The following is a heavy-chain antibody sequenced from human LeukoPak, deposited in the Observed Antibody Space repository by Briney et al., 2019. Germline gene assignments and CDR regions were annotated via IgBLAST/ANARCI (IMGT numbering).Heavy chain of an antibody. D-gene: IGHD6-13*01. CDR2: INHSGST. Sequence: SETLSLTCAVYGGSFSGYYWSWIRQPPGKGLEWIGEINHSGSTNYNPSLKSRVTISVDTPKNQFSLKLSSVTAADTAVYYCARGQGWIAAAGTRRLYWFDPWGQGTLVTVSS. V-gene: IGHV4-34*01. CDR3: ARGQGWIAAAGTRRLYWFDP. J-gene: IGHJ5*02. CDR1: GGSFSGYY.